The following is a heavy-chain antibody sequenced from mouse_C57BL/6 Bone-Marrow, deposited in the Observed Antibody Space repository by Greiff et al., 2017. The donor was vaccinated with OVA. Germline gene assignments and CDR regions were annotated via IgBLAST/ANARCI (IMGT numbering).Heavy chain of an antibody. CDR2: ISSGGSYT. J-gene: IGHJ2*01. V-gene: IGHV5-6*01. CDR3: ARGYYYYGSSNY. D-gene: IGHD1-1*01. Sequence: EVKLVESGGDLVKPGGSLKLSCAASGFTFSSYGMSWVRQTPDNRLEWVATISSGGSYTYYPDSVKGRFTISRDNAKNTLYLQMSSLKSEDTAMYYCARGYYYYGSSNYWGQGTTLTVSS. CDR1: GFTFSSYG.